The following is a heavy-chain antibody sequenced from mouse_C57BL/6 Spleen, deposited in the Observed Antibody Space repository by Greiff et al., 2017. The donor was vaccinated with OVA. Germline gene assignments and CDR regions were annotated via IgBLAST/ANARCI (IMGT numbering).Heavy chain of an antibody. Sequence: QVQLQQSGAELVRPGASVTLSCKASGYTFTDYEMHWVKQTPVHGLEWIGAIDPETGGTAYNQKFKGKAILTADKSSSTAYMELRSLTSEDSAVYYCTRRAAQARPPDYWGQGTTLTVSS. D-gene: IGHD3-2*02. CDR2: IDPETGGT. CDR1: GYTFTDYE. CDR3: TRRAAQARPPDY. V-gene: IGHV1-15*01. J-gene: IGHJ2*01.